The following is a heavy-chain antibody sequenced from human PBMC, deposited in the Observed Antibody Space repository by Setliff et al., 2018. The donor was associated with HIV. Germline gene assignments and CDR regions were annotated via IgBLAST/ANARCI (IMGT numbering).Heavy chain of an antibody. D-gene: IGHD2-15*01. Sequence: PSETLSLTCTVSGGSINSRYWGWVRQPPGEGLEWIGSIYYSGNTYHNPSLKSRVTMAVHTSKNLLSLSLLSVTAADTAIYYCARRSGGYDMFFDTWGQGVLVTVSS. CDR2: IYYSGNT. J-gene: IGHJ5*02. V-gene: IGHV4-39*01. CDR3: ARRSGGYDMFFDT. CDR1: GGSINSRY.